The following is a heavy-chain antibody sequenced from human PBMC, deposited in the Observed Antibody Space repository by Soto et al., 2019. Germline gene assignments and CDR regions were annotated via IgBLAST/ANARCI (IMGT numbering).Heavy chain of an antibody. V-gene: IGHV3-9*01. CDR3: AKDMGYGYFALDY. CDR1: GFTFDDYA. J-gene: IGHJ4*02. D-gene: IGHD5-12*01. Sequence: EVQLVESGGGLVQPGRSLRLSCAASGFTFDDYAMHWVRQAPGKGLEWVSGISWNSGSIGYADSVKGRFTISRDNAKNSRYLKMNSLRAEDTALYYCAKDMGYGYFALDYWGRGTLVPVS. CDR2: ISWNSGSI.